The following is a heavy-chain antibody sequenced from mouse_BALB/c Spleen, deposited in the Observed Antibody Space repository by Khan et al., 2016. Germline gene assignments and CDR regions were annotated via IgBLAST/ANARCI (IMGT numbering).Heavy chain of an antibody. CDR1: DYTFNNYW. J-gene: IGHJ2*01. CDR2: ILPGSDST. D-gene: IGHD1-1*02. V-gene: IGHV1-9*01. CDR3: EVGLYGHFDY. Sequence: QVQLQQSGAELMEPGASVKISCKATDYTFNNYWIEWLKQRPGHGLEWIGEILPGSDSTNYNEKFKDKATFTTDTSSNTAYLQLSSLTSEDSAVYYGEVGLYGHFDYWGQGTTLTVSS.